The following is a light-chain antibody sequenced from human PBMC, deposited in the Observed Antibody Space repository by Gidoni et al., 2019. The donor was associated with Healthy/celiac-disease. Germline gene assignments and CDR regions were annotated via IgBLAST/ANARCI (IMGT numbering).Light chain of an antibody. V-gene: IGKV1-39*01. CDR1: QSISSY. J-gene: IGKJ1*01. Sequence: IQMTQSPSSLSASVGDRVTITCRASQSISSYLNWYQQKPGKAPKLLIYAASSLQSGVPSRFSGSGSGTDFTITISSLQPEDCATYYCQQSYSTPWTFGQXTKVEIK. CDR2: AAS. CDR3: QQSYSTPWT.